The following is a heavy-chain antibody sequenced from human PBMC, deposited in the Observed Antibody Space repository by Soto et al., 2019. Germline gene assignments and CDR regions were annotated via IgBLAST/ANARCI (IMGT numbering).Heavy chain of an antibody. D-gene: IGHD3-22*01. CDR3: ARGYYDSSGYYGLYFDY. CDR1: GGTFSSYA. J-gene: IGHJ4*02. V-gene: IGHV1-69*06. CDR2: IIPIFGTA. Sequence: SVKVSCRASGGTFSSYAISWVRQAPGQGLEWMGGIIPIFGTANYAQKFQGRVTITADKSTSTAYMELSSLRSEDTAVYYCARGYYDSSGYYGLYFDYWGQGTLVTVSS.